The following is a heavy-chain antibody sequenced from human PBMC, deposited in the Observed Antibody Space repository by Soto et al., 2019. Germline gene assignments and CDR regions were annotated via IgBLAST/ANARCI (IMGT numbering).Heavy chain of an antibody. CDR2: IYYSGST. J-gene: IGHJ4*02. V-gene: IGHV4-31*03. D-gene: IGHD6-13*01. Sequence: QVQLQESGPGLVKPSQTLYLTCTVSGGSISSCGYYWSWIRQHPGKGLEWSGYIYYSGSTYYNPSLKSRVTISVDTSKNQFSLKLSSVTAADTAVYYCASGSAAEPFDDWGQGTLVTVSS. CDR1: GGSISSCGYY. CDR3: ASGSAAEPFDD.